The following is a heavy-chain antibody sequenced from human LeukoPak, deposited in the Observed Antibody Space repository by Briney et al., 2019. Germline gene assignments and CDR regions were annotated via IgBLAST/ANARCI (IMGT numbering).Heavy chain of an antibody. V-gene: IGHV4-39*01. Sequence: KPSETLSLTCTVSGGSISSSSYYWGWIRQPPGKGLEWIGSIYYSGSTHYNPSLKSRVTISVDTSKNQFSLKLSSVTAADTAVYYCAGTSNYGGNSGDAFDIWGQGTMVTVSS. CDR1: GGSISSSSYY. D-gene: IGHD4-23*01. J-gene: IGHJ3*02. CDR3: AGTSNYGGNSGDAFDI. CDR2: IYYSGST.